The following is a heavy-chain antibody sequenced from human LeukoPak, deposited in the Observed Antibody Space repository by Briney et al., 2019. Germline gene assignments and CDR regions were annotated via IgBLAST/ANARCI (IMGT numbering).Heavy chain of an antibody. CDR2: IGTTGDT. CDR3: ARGLYYYDSSGYYGDTFDI. V-gene: IGHV3-13*04. J-gene: IGHJ3*02. Sequence: GGSLRLSCAASGFTFSSYDMHWVRQATGKGLEWVSGIGTTGDTYYPGSVKGRFTISRENAKNSLYLQMNSLRAGDTAVYYYARGLYYYDSSGYYGDTFDIWGQGTMVTVSS. D-gene: IGHD3-22*01. CDR1: GFTFSSYD.